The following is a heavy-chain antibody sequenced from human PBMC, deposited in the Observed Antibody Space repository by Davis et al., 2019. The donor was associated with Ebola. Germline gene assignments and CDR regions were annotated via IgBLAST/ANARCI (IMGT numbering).Heavy chain of an antibody. CDR1: GFTFSSYA. D-gene: IGHD3-22*01. J-gene: IGHJ4*02. Sequence: GGSLRLSCTASGFTFSSYAMNWVRQAPGKGLEWVSVLSGSGDSTYYADSVKRRFTISRDNSKNTLYLQMNSLRVEDTAVYYCARGFYYDGSGSYYVFDYWGQGTLVTVSS. V-gene: IGHV3-23*01. CDR2: LSGSGDST. CDR3: ARGFYYDGSGSYYVFDY.